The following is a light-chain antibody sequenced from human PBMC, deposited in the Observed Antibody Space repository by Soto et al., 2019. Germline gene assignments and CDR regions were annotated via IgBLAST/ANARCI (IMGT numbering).Light chain of an antibody. Sequence: DIQVTQSPSSLSASLGDRVTITCRANQAIGVYLAWFQQQPGKVPKLLIYAASALQSGVPSRFSGSGSGTNFTLTISSQQPKDIATYSCKKYTSAPLIFGGGTKWISN. CDR2: AAS. CDR1: QAIGVY. J-gene: IGKJ4*01. CDR3: KKYTSAPLI. V-gene: IGKV1-27*01.